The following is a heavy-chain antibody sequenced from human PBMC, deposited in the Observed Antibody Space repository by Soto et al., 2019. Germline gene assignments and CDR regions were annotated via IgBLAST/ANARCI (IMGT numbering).Heavy chain of an antibody. Sequence: GGSLRLSCEASGFRFSSYGMHGVRQAPGKGLEWVAVIGYDGSNKNYADSVKGRFTITRDNSKNTLYLQMNSLRAEDTAVYYCASSISWGQGTLVTVSS. V-gene: IGHV3-33*03. CDR3: ASSIS. CDR2: IGYDGSNK. CDR1: GFRFSSYG. J-gene: IGHJ5*02.